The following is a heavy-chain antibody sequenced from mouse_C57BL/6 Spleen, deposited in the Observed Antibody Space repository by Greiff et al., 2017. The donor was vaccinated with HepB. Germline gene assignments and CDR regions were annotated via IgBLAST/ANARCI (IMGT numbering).Heavy chain of an antibody. V-gene: IGHV1-22*01. CDR1: GYTFTDYN. CDR2: INPNNGGT. D-gene: IGHD2-5*01. Sequence: DVQLVESGPELVKPGASVKMSCKASGYTFTDYNMHWVKQSPGKSLEWIGYINPNNGGTSYNQKFKGKATLTVNKSSSTAYMELRSLTSEESAVYYWTRGHYDSNYKGYFDYWGQGTTLTVSS. CDR3: TRGHYDSNYKGYFDY. J-gene: IGHJ2*01.